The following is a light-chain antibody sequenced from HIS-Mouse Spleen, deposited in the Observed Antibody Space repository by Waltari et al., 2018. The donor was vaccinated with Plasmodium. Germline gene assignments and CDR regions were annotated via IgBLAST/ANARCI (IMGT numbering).Light chain of an antibody. V-gene: IGLV2-11*01. CDR2: DVS. CDR3: CSYAGSYTLV. J-gene: IGLJ3*02. Sequence: QSALTQPRSVSGSPGQSVTISCTGTSSDVGGYNYFSWYQQHPGKAPKLMIYDVSKRPARVPDRVSGSKSGDTASLTISGLQAEDEADYYCCSYAGSYTLVFGGGTKLTVL. CDR1: SSDVGGYNY.